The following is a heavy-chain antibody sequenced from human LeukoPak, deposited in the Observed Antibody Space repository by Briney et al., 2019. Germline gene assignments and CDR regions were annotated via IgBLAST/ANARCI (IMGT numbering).Heavy chain of an antibody. V-gene: IGHV3-23*01. CDR2: ISDSGGIT. CDR1: GFSFSNLA. Sequence: QPGGSLRLSCVVSGFSFSNLAMGWVRQAPGNGLEWVSVISDSGGITYYADSVKGRFTISRDNSRNTLYLQMNSLRVDDTAVYYCAKDARRYSGWYFFDHWGQGTLVTVSS. CDR3: AKDARRYSGWYFFDH. D-gene: IGHD6-19*01. J-gene: IGHJ4*02.